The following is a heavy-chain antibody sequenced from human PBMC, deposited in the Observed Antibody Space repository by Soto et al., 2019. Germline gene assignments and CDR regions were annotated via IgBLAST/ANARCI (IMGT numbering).Heavy chain of an antibody. CDR3: AKSSGVLRPYYYYGMDV. J-gene: IGHJ6*02. Sequence: GGSLRLSCAASGFTFSSYGMHWVRQAPGKGLEWVAVISYDGSNKYYADSVKGRFTISRDNSKNTLYLQMNSLRAEDTAVYYCAKSSGVLRPYYYYGMDVWGQGTTVTVSS. D-gene: IGHD3-3*01. CDR2: ISYDGSNK. CDR1: GFTFSSYG. V-gene: IGHV3-30*18.